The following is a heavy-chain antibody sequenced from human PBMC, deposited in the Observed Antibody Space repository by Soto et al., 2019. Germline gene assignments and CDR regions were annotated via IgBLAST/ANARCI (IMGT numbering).Heavy chain of an antibody. D-gene: IGHD2-15*01. V-gene: IGHV3-21*01. J-gene: IGHJ4*02. Sequence: TGGSLRLSCAASGFTFSSYSMNWVRQAPGKGLEWVSSISSSSSYIYYADSVKGRFTISRDNAKNSLYLQMNSLRAEDTAVYYCARDPPLVAATSGYWGQGTLVTVSS. CDR3: ARDPPLVAATSGY. CDR2: ISSSSSYI. CDR1: GFTFSSYS.